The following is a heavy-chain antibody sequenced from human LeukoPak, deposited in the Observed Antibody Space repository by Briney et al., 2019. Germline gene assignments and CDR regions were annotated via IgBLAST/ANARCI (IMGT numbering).Heavy chain of an antibody. CDR2: IYYSGST. CDR3: ASDLPTHRIAVAGWYFAY. D-gene: IGHD6-19*01. CDR1: GGSISSSSYY. V-gene: IGHV4-39*01. J-gene: IGHJ4*02. Sequence: SETLSLTCTVSGGSISSSSYYWGWIRQPPGKGLEWIGSIYYSGSTYYNPSLKSRVIISVDPSNNQYSPKISSRTAAAAALYFCASDLPTHRIAVAGWYFAYWGQGTLVTVSS.